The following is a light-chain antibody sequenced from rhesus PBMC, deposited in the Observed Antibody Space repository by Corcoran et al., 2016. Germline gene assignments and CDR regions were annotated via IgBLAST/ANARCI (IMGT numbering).Light chain of an antibody. J-gene: IGKJ4*01. CDR3: QQYNSRPFS. CDR2: GAS. Sequence: DIQMTQSPSSLSASVGDTVTITCRASQDISSWVDWYQQKQGKVPNLLIYGASSLQSGVPSRFSGSGSGTDFTLPLSHLQSEDFVSYYCQQYNSRPFSFGGGTKVELK. V-gene: IGKV1-22*01. CDR1: QDISSW.